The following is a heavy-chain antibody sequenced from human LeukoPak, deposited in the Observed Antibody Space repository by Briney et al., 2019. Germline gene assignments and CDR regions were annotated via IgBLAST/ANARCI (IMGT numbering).Heavy chain of an antibody. Sequence: GGSLRLSCAASGFTFSSYWMSWVRQAPGKGLEWVANIKQDGSEKYYVDSVKGRFTISRDNAKNSLYLQMNSLRAEDTAVYYCARDQPDIVVVVAATSGDYWGQGTLVTVSS. CDR2: IKQDGSEK. V-gene: IGHV3-7*01. CDR1: GFTFSSYW. CDR3: ARDQPDIVVVVAATSGDY. D-gene: IGHD2-15*01. J-gene: IGHJ4*02.